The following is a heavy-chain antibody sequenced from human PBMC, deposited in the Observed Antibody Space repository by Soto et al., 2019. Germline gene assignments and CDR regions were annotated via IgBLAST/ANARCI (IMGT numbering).Heavy chain of an antibody. CDR2: IYHSGSA. D-gene: IGHD2-21*02. V-gene: IGHV4-4*02. J-gene: IGHJ3*02. CDR1: GGSVSSSNW. Sequence: QVQLQESGPGLVKPSGTLSLTCAVSGGSVSSSNWWSWVRQSPGKGLEWMGEIYHSGSAHYNPSLKSRATISLAKSKTQFSLRLTSVTAADTAVYYCARVPGVVVSADDAFDIWGPGTRVIVSS. CDR3: ARVPGVVVSADDAFDI.